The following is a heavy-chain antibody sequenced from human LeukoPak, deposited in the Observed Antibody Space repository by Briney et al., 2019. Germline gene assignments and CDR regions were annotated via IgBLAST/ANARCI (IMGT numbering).Heavy chain of an antibody. CDR2: IYYSGST. J-gene: IGHJ6*02. CDR3: ARQTSTYYYGMDV. D-gene: IGHD1-1*01. V-gene: IGHV4-59*08. CDR1: GGSFSGYY. Sequence: SETLSLTCAVYGGSFSGYYWSWIRQPPGKGLEWIGYIYYSGSTNYNPSLKSRVTISVDTSKNQFSLKLSSVTAADTAVYYCARQTSTYYYGMDVWGQGTTVTVSS.